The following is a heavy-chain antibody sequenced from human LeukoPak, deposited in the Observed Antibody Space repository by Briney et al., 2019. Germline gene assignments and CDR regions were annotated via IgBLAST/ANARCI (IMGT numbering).Heavy chain of an antibody. CDR1: GFTFSSYG. Sequence: GGSLRLSCAASGFTFSSYGMHWVRQAPGKGLEWVSSIRSSSSYVYYADSVKGRFTISRDNSKNTLYLQMNSLRAEDTAVYYCAREIGQRFWSGLWIKYNWFDPWGQGTLVTVSS. CDR3: AREIGQRFWSGLWIKYNWFDP. V-gene: IGHV3-21*01. J-gene: IGHJ5*02. D-gene: IGHD3-3*01. CDR2: IRSSSSYV.